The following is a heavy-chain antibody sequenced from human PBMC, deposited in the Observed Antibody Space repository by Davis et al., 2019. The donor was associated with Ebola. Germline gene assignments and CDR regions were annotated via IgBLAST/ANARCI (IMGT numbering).Heavy chain of an antibody. J-gene: IGHJ4*02. CDR2: ISAYNGNT. D-gene: IGHD2-15*01. CDR1: GYTFTNYG. V-gene: IGHV1-18*01. Sequence: ASVKVSCKASGYTFTNYGLSWVRQAPGQGLEWMGWISAYNGNTNYAQKLQGRVTMTTDTSTRTAYMELRSLRSDDTAVYYCARDLVGYCSGGSCYSGLVFWGQGTLVTVSS. CDR3: ARDLVGYCSGGSCYSGLVF.